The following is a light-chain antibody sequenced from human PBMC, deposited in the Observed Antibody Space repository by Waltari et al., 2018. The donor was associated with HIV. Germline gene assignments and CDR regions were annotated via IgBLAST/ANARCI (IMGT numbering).Light chain of an antibody. CDR3: SSYALSAVF. CDR1: SSDVGADNY. Sequence: QSALTQPPSASGSRGQSVTISCTGNSSDVGADNYVSWYQQYPGMAPKLIIYGVNKRHLWVPDRFSGPKSGNTAFLTVSGLQAEDEADFDCSSYALSAVFLGGGTKLTVL. V-gene: IGLV2-8*01. CDR2: GVN. J-gene: IGLJ2*01.